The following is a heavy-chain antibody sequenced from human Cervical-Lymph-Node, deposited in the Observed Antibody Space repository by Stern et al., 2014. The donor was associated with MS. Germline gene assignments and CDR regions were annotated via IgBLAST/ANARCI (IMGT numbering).Heavy chain of an antibody. D-gene: IGHD1-7*01. Sequence: EVQLEESGGGLVQPGESLRLSCAVSGFTFSNYWMTWVRQAPGKGLGWVASINTDGSEKSYVASVKGRFTISRDNAKNSLYLQMNSLRAEDTAVYYCARAVRELGTWGQGTLVTVSS. CDR3: ARAVRELGT. J-gene: IGHJ5*02. V-gene: IGHV3-7*01. CDR2: INTDGSEK. CDR1: GFTFSNYW.